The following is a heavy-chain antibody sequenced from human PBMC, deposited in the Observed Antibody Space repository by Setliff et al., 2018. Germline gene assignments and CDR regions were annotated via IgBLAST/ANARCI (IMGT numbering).Heavy chain of an antibody. CDR2: FIPILGAT. J-gene: IGHJ5*01. CDR1: GGTFSSSG. Sequence: SVKVSCKSSGGTFSSSGITWVRQAPGQGLQWLGRFIPILGATNYAQNFQGRVTITADESTSTGDMELRSLRSDDTAVYYCARELRSPYWHLDSWGQGTQVT. V-gene: IGHV1-69*13. CDR3: ARELRSPYWHLDS. D-gene: IGHD3-16*01.